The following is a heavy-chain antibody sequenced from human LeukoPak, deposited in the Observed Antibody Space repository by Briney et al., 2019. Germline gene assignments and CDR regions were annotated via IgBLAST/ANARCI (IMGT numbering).Heavy chain of an antibody. D-gene: IGHD2-2*01. Sequence: SETLSLTCAVSGDSISSSNWWSWVRQPPGKGLEWIGQIYHSGSTNYNPSLKSRVTISLDKSKNQFSLKLSSVTAADTAVYFCARGSSTWVSPFDYWGQGTLVTVSS. J-gene: IGHJ4*02. CDR3: ARGSSTWVSPFDY. CDR1: GDSISSSNW. CDR2: IYHSGST. V-gene: IGHV4-4*02.